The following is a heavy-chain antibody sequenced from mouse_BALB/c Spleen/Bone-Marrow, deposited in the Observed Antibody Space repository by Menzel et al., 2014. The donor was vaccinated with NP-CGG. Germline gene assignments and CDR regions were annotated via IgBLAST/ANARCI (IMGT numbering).Heavy chain of an antibody. Sequence: VHVKQSGPELVKPGASVKISCKASGYTFTDYNMHWVKQSHGKSLEWIGYIYPYNGGTGYNQKFKSKATLTVDNSSSTAYMELRSLTSEDSAVYYCARLGRDYWGQGTTLKVSS. V-gene: IGHV1S29*02. D-gene: IGHD4-1*01. CDR1: GYTFTDYN. CDR2: IYPYNGGT. CDR3: ARLGRDY. J-gene: IGHJ2*01.